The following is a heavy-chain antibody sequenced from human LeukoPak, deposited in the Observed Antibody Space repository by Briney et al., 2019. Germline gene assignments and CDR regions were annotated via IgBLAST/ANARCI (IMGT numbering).Heavy chain of an antibody. D-gene: IGHD1-14*01. CDR2: ISWDGGST. Sequence: GGSLRLSCAVSGFTFDDYAMHWVRQAPGKGLEWVSLISWDGGSTYYADSVKGRFTISRDNSKNSLYLQMNSLRAEDTALYYCAKAGAGLYYYYMDVWGKGTTVTVSS. CDR1: GFTFDDYA. CDR3: AKAGAGLYYYYMDV. V-gene: IGHV3-43D*03. J-gene: IGHJ6*03.